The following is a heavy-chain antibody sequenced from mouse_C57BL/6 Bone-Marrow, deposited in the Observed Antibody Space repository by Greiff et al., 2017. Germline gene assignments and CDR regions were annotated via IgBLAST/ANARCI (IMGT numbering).Heavy chain of an antibody. CDR3: ARPYYSNYWYFDV. D-gene: IGHD2-5*01. CDR2: IYPGSGST. V-gene: IGHV1-55*01. Sequence: QVQLQQPGAELVKPGASVTMSCKASGYTFTSYWITWVTQRPGQGLEWIGDIYPGSGSTNYNEKFKSKATLTVDTSSSTAYMQLSSLTSEDSAVYYCARPYYSNYWYFDVWGTGTTVTVSS. CDR1: GYTFTSYW. J-gene: IGHJ1*03.